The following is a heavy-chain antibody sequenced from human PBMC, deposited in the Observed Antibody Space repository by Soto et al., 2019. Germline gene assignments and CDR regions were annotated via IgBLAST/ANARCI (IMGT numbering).Heavy chain of an antibody. CDR3: ARGGEYSYYGFLYVGMDA. J-gene: IGHJ6*02. D-gene: IGHD3-3*01. V-gene: IGHV1-18*04. CDR2: ISAHNGNT. CDR1: GYTFTNHG. Sequence: ASVKVSCKASGYTFTNHGISWVRQAPGQGLEWMGWISAHNGNTNYAQNFQGRVTMTTDRSTSTASMDLRSLRSDDTAIYDRARGGEYSYYGFLYVGMDAWGQGTTVTVSS.